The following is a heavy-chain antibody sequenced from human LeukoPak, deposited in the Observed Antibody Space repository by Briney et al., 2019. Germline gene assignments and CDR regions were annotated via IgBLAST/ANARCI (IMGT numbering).Heavy chain of an antibody. Sequence: GGSLRLSCAASGFTFSSYSMNWVRQAPGKGLEWVSSISSSSTYVYYADSVKGRFTISRDNAKNSLYLQMNSLRAEDTAVYYCARDRSYDYIWASYRPDYFDYWGQGTLVTVSS. CDR3: ARDRSYDYIWASYRPDYFDY. J-gene: IGHJ4*02. D-gene: IGHD3-16*02. CDR1: GFTFSSYS. V-gene: IGHV3-21*01. CDR2: ISSSSTYV.